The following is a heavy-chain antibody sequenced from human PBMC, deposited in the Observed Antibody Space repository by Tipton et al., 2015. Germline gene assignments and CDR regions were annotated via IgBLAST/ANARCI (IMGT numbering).Heavy chain of an antibody. J-gene: IGHJ4*02. Sequence: TLSLTCTVSGGSVSSANYYWSWIRQPPGKGLEWIGYISYSGSTHYNPSLKSRVTISVDTSKNQFSLTLNSVTAADTAVYYCARGSAILGVVNPTCDYWGQGTLVTVSS. V-gene: IGHV4-61*01. D-gene: IGHD3-3*01. CDR1: GGSVSSANYY. CDR2: ISYSGST. CDR3: ARGSAILGVVNPTCDY.